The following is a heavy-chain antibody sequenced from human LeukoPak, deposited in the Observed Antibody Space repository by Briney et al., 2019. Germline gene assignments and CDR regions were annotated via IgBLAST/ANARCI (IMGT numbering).Heavy chain of an antibody. Sequence: GGSLRLSCAGSGFTFGGYGMHWFRQTPGKGLEWVAAIAYDGSRAFYADSVKGRFTISRDNSKNTMSVQMDDLRAEDTAVYYCTRYNNDHFDYWGQGTLVTVSS. J-gene: IGHJ4*02. CDR3: TRYNNDHFDY. CDR2: IAYDGSRA. D-gene: IGHD1-14*01. V-gene: IGHV3-33*01. CDR1: GFTFGGYG.